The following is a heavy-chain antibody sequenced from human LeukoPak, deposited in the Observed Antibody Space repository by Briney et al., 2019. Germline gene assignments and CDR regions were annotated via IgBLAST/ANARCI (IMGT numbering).Heavy chain of an antibody. CDR1: GFTFSNAR. Sequence: SGGSLRLSCAASGFTFSNARMNWVRHAPGKGLEWVGRIKTKTDDGATDYSAPVKGRFTISRDDSKTTLYLQMNGLKTEDTAIYYCTTYVGATAYWGQGTLVTVSS. D-gene: IGHD1-26*01. CDR3: TTYVGATAY. J-gene: IGHJ4*02. V-gene: IGHV3-15*01. CDR2: IKTKTDDGAT.